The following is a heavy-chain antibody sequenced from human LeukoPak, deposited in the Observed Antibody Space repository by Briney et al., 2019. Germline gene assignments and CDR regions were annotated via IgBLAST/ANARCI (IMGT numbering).Heavy chain of an antibody. CDR1: GGTFISYA. Sequence: SVKVSCEASGGTFISYAISWVRQVPGQGLEWMGGIIPIFGTANYAQKFQGRVTITTDESTSTAYMELSSLRSEDTAVYYCARTPQDYGGNPPDLWGRGTLVTVSS. CDR3: ARTPQDYGGNPPDL. D-gene: IGHD4-23*01. J-gene: IGHJ2*01. V-gene: IGHV1-69*05. CDR2: IIPIFGTA.